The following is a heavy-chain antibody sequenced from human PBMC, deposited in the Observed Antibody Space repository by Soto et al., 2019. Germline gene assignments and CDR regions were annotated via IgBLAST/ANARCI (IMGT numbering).Heavy chain of an antibody. CDR2: IYYSGST. J-gene: IGHJ6*02. CDR1: GGSISSGGYY. Sequence: SETLSLTCTVSGGSISSGGYYWSWIRQHPGKGLEWIGYIYYSGSTYYNPSLKSRVTISVDTSKNQFSPKLSSVTAADTAVYYCARGFRRQGGMDVWGQGTTVTVSS. CDR3: ARGFRRQGGMDV. V-gene: IGHV4-31*03.